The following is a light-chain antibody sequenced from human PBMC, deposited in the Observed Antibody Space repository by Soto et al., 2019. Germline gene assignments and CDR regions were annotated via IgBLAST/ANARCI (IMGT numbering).Light chain of an antibody. CDR3: CSYAGSSNFYV. J-gene: IGLJ1*01. Sequence: VLTQPASVSGSPGQSITVSCTGTSSDVGSYNLVSWYQHHPGKAPQLMIYEVTKRPSGVSDRFSGSKSGNTASLTISGLQAEDEADYYCCSYAGSSNFYVFGTGTKVTVL. CDR2: EVT. CDR1: SSDVGSYNL. V-gene: IGLV2-23*02.